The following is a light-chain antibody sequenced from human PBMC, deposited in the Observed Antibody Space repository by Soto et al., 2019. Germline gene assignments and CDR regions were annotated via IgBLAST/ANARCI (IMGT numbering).Light chain of an antibody. J-gene: IGKJ2*02. CDR2: GAY. Sequence: EIVLTQSPGTLSLSPGERATLSCRASQSVSSSYLAWYQQKPGQAPRLLIYGAYSRATGIPDRCSGSGSGTDLTLTISRLEPEDFAVYYCQQYGSSPRTFGQGTKLEIK. V-gene: IGKV3-20*01. CDR3: QQYGSSPRT. CDR1: QSVSSSY.